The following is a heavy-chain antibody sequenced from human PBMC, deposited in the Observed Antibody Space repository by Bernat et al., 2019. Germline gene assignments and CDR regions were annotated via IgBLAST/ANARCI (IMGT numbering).Heavy chain of an antibody. Sequence: EVQLVESGGGLVQPGGSLRLSCAASGFTFSSYWMHWVRQAPGKGLVWLSRINSDGSVTAYADSVKGRFTISRDNAKNTLYLQMNSLRAEDTTVYYCAKDGQVTPYFYYYMDVWGRGTTVTVS. J-gene: IGHJ6*03. CDR2: INSDGSVT. CDR3: AKDGQVTPYFYYYMDV. V-gene: IGHV3-74*01. D-gene: IGHD4-4*01. CDR1: GFTFSSYW.